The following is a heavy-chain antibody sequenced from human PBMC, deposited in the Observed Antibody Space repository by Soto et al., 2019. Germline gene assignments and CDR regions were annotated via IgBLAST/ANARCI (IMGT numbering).Heavy chain of an antibody. D-gene: IGHD6-19*01. Sequence: QVQLVESGGGVVQPGRSLRLSCVGSGFPFWHYGMHWVRQAPGKGLEWVAVIWSDGNKESYADSVKGRFAISRDDSKDTLYLQMNSLRAEDTAVYFFARDRDGGWVHMDVWGQGTTVTVSS. V-gene: IGHV3-33*01. J-gene: IGHJ6*02. CDR1: GFPFWHYG. CDR3: ARDRDGGWVHMDV. CDR2: IWSDGNKE.